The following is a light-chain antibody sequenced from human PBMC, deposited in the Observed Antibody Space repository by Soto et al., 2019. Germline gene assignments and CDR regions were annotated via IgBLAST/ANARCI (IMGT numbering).Light chain of an antibody. CDR2: EAS. V-gene: IGLV2-14*01. CDR3: ASYTGSSTLYV. CDR1: SSDVGTYNY. Sequence: QSALAQPASVSGSPGQSITISCTGTSSDVGTYNYVSWYQQHPGKVPKLLIFEASNRPSGASNRFSGSKSGNTASLTISGLQAEDEAYYYCASYTGSSTLYVFGTGTKVTVL. J-gene: IGLJ1*01.